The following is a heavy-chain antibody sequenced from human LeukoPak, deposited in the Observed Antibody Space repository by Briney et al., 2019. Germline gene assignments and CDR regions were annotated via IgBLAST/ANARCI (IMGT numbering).Heavy chain of an antibody. CDR2: IIPIFGTA. CDR1: GGTFISYA. D-gene: IGHD2-15*01. Sequence: SVKVSCKASGGTFISYAISWVRQAPGQGREWMGGIIPIFGTANYAQKFPGRVTITADESTSPAYIDLSSLRSEDPAVYYCARHCSGGSCYSGEYYMDVWGKGTTVTVSS. J-gene: IGHJ6*03. CDR3: ARHCSGGSCYSGEYYMDV. V-gene: IGHV1-69*13.